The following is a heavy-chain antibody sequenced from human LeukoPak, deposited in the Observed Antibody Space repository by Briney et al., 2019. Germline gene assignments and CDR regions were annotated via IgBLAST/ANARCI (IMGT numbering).Heavy chain of an antibody. CDR3: AKVASADAQARLNY. CDR2: IASKTDGGTT. CDR1: GLTVTNAW. V-gene: IGHV3-15*04. D-gene: IGHD6-19*01. J-gene: IGHJ4*02. Sequence: GGSLRLSCAASGLTVTNAWMNWVRQAPGKGLEWVGRIASKTDGGTTDYAAPVKGRFTISRDDSKNTLFLQMNSLRADDTAVYYCAKVASADAQARLNYWGQGTLVTVSS.